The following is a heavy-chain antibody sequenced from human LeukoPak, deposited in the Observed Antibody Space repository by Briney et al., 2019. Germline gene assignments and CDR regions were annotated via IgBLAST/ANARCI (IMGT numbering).Heavy chain of an antibody. Sequence: ASVKVSCKASGYTLTSYDINWVRQATGQGLEWMGWMNPNSGNTGYAQKFQGRVTMTRNTSISTAYMELSSLRSEDTAVYYCARGKNKWLRIPKFDYWGQGTLVTVSS. CDR3: ARGKNKWLRIPKFDY. V-gene: IGHV1-8*01. J-gene: IGHJ4*02. D-gene: IGHD5-12*01. CDR2: MNPNSGNT. CDR1: GYTLTSYD.